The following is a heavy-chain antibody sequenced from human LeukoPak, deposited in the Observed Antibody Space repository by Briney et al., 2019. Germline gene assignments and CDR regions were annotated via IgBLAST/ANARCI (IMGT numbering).Heavy chain of an antibody. V-gene: IGHV3-30-3*01. CDR2: ISYDGSNK. CDR3: ARDSVLEWLLFSFDY. Sequence: GGSLRLSCAASGFTFSSYAMHWVRQAPGKGLEWVAVISYDGSNKYYADSVKGRFTISRDNSKNTLYLQMNSLRAEDTAVYYCARDSVLEWLLFSFDYWGQGTLVTVSS. J-gene: IGHJ4*02. CDR1: GFTFSSYA. D-gene: IGHD3-3*01.